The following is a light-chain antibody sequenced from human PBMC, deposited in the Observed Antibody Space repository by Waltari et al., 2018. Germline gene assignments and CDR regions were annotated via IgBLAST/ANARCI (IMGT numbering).Light chain of an antibody. V-gene: IGKV2-28*01. CDR3: MAALETFT. Sequence: DIVMTQSTRSLSVTPGEPDSITCKYMQSLLHIKGYNYLDWYLQKPGQSPQLLIYLGSNRAFGVPDRFSGSGSGTDFTLKISRVEAEDVGVYYCMAALETFTFGPGTKVDIK. CDR2: LGS. CDR1: QSLLHIKGYNY. J-gene: IGKJ3*01.